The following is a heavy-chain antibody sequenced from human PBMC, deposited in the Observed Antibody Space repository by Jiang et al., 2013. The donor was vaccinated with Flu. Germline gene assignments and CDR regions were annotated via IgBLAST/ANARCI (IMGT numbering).Heavy chain of an antibody. Sequence: LLKPSETLSLTCAVSGYSISSGYYWGWIRQPPGKGLEWIGSIYHSGSTYYNPSLKSRVTISVDTSKNQFSLKLSSVTAADTAVYYCARLSGDITDYWGQGTLVTVSS. CDR3: ARLSGDITDY. CDR2: IYHSGST. CDR1: GYSISSGYY. V-gene: IGHV4-38-2*01. J-gene: IGHJ4*02. D-gene: IGHD2-15*01.